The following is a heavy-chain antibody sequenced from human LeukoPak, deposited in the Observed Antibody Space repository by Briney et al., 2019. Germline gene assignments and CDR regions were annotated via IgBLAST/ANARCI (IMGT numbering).Heavy chain of an antibody. J-gene: IGHJ5*02. CDR2: IYYSGST. CDR1: GGSISSYY. Sequence: SETLSLTCTVSGGSISSYYWSWIRQPPGKGLEWIGYIYYSGSTNYNPSLKSRVTISVDTSKNQFSLKLSSVTAADTAVYYCARVFTMVRGVIITGWFDPWGQGTLVTVSS. CDR3: ARVFTMVRGVIITGWFDP. V-gene: IGHV4-59*01. D-gene: IGHD3-10*01.